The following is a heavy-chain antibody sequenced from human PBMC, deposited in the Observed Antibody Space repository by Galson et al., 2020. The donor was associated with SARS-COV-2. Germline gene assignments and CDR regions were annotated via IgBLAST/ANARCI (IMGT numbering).Heavy chain of an antibody. D-gene: IGHD3-10*01. CDR1: GGSISTPTYY. V-gene: IGHV4-39*07. J-gene: IGHJ4*02. Sequence: TLSLTCTVSGGSISTPTYYWGWIRQPPGKGPEWIGNIYYTGSTYRNPSLKSRVTISLDTSKNQFSLRLSSVTAADTAVYYCARWSRGYFDYWGQGTLVTVSS. CDR3: ARWSRGYFDY. CDR2: IYYTGST.